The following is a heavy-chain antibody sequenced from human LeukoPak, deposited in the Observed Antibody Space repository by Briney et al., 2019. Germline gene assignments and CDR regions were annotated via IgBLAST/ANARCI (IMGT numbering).Heavy chain of an antibody. CDR1: DASITSTGYY. J-gene: IGHJ4*02. D-gene: IGHD5-18*01. Sequence: SETLSPTCTVPDASITSTGYYWSWIRQHPGKSLEWIRYINYSGSTYYNPSLKSRVTISVDASKNQFSLKLSCVTAADTAVYYCARSSIQLWPPLDYWGQGTLVTVSS. V-gene: IGHV4-31*03. CDR3: ARSSIQLWPPLDY. CDR2: INYSGST.